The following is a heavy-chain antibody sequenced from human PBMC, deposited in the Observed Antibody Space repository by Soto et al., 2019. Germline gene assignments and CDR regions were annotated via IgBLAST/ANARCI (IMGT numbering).Heavy chain of an antibody. CDR1: GFTFSSYG. CDR2: IWCNGSTK. CDR3: ARDRLAVARNSDY. Sequence: PGGSLRLSCAASGFTFSSYGMHWVRQAPGKGLEWVADIWCNGSTKYYADSVKGRFTISRDNAKNSLYLRMNSLRAEDTAVYYCARDRLAVARNSDYWGQGTLVTVSS. V-gene: IGHV3-33*01. J-gene: IGHJ4*02. D-gene: IGHD6-19*01.